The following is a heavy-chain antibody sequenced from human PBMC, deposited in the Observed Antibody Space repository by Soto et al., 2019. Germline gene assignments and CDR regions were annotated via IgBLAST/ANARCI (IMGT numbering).Heavy chain of an antibody. CDR1: GYTFSDYW. CDR2: INHDGSET. Sequence: PGGSLRLSCAASGYTFSDYWMSWVRQAPGKGLEWVANINHDGSETDYVDSLKGRFSISRDNARNSLYLQINSLRADDTALYYCARARWELLNNALDVWGKGTVVTVS. J-gene: IGHJ3*01. CDR3: ARARWELLNNALDV. V-gene: IGHV3-7*01. D-gene: IGHD1-26*01.